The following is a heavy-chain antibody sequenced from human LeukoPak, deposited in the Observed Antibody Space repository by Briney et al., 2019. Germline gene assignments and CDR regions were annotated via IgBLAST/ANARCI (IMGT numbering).Heavy chain of an antibody. D-gene: IGHD6-19*01. CDR1: GFTHY. CDR2: IYSGGST. CDR3: AGVSFSSGWYRDY. V-gene: IGHV3-53*01. Sequence: GGSLRLSCAASGFTHYMTWVRQAPGKGLEWVSVIYSGGSTYYAASVKGRFSVSRDNSKNTVYLQMNSLRAEDTAVYYCAGVSFSSGWYRDYWGQGTLVTVSS. J-gene: IGHJ4*02.